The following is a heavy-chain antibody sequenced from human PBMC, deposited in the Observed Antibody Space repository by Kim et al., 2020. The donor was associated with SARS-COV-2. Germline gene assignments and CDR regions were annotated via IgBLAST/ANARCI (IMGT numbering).Heavy chain of an antibody. CDR2: ISWNSGRI. D-gene: IGHD1-26*01. J-gene: IGHJ4*01. V-gene: IGHV3-9*01. Sequence: GGSLRLSCAASGFTFGDYAMHWVRQAPGKGLEWVSGISWNSGRIGYADSVKGRFTISRDNAKNSLYLQMNSLRAEDTALYYCAKAGGSTSGSYSLPDYWGHGTLVTVSS. CDR3: AKAGGSTSGSYSLPDY. CDR1: GFTFGDYA.